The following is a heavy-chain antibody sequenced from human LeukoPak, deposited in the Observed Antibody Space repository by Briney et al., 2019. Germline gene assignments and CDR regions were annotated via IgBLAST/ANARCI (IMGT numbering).Heavy chain of an antibody. D-gene: IGHD3-10*01. J-gene: IGHJ4*02. CDR2: IFHSGSP. CDR3: ARVRSSGEPHLHF. V-gene: IGHV4-59*01. Sequence: SVTLSLTCTVSGDSISSYHWSWLPQPPGKGLEWIAYIFHSGSPNSNPSLKSRVTIQVDASKIQLSLKLGSVTAADTAVYYCARVRSSGEPHLHFWGRGTLVSVCS. CDR1: GDSISSYH.